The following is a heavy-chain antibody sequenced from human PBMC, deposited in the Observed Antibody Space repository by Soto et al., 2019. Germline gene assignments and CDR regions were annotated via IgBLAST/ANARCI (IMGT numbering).Heavy chain of an antibody. CDR1: GFTFSSYS. CDR2: ISSSSSYI. CDR3: ASGGMVVATDF. D-gene: IGHD1-26*01. V-gene: IGHV3-21*01. J-gene: IGHJ4*02. Sequence: EVQLVESGGGLVKPGGSLRLSCAASGFTFSSYSMNWVRQAPGKGLECVSSISSSSSYIYYADSVKGRFTISRDNAKNSLYPQMNSMRAEDTGVYYCASGGMVVATDFWGQGPLVTVSS.